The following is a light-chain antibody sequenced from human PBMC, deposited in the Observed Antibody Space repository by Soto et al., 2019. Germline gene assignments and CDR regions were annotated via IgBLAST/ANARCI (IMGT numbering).Light chain of an antibody. CDR3: QQYGDSPYT. J-gene: IGKJ2*01. Sequence: IVLTQSPGTLSLSPGERVTLSCRASQSVSSSYLAWYQQKPGQAPRLLIYDASSRATGIPDRFSGRGSGTDFTLTISRLEPEDFAVYFCQQYGDSPYTFGQGTKVDIK. CDR1: QSVSSSY. CDR2: DAS. V-gene: IGKV3-20*01.